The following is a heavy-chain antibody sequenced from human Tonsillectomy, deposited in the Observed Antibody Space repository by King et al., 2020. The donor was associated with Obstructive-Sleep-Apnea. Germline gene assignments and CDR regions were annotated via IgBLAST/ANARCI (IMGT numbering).Heavy chain of an antibody. CDR3: AKDQARDYGSGGWSDY. CDR2: ISYDGSNK. CDR1: GFTFSSYG. V-gene: IGHV3-30*18. J-gene: IGHJ4*02. D-gene: IGHD3-10*01. Sequence: VQLVESGGGVVQPGRSLRLSCAASGFTFSSYGMHWVRQAPGKGLEWVAVISYDGSNKYYADSVKGRFTISRDNSKSTLYLQMNSLRAEDTAVYYCAKDQARDYGSGGWSDYWGQGTLVTVSS.